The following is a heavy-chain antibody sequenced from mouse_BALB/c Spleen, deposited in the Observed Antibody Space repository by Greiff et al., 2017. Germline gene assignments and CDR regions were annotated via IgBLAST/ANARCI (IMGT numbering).Heavy chain of an antibody. D-gene: IGHD1-2*01. J-gene: IGHJ3*01. V-gene: IGHV1-69*01. CDR2: IDTSDSYT. CDR3: ARRGITTATAWFAY. Sequence: QVQLQQPGAELVMPGASVKMSCKASGYTFTDYWMHWVKQRPGQGLEWIGAIDTSDSYTSYNQKLKGKATLTVDESSSTAYMQLSSLTSEDSAVYYCARRGITTATAWFAYWGQGTLVTVSA. CDR1: GYTFTDYW.